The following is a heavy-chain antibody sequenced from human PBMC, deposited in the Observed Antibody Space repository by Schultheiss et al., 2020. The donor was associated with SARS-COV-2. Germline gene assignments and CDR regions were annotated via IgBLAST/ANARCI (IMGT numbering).Heavy chain of an antibody. CDR2: IYHSGST. CDR1: GGSISSGGYS. D-gene: IGHD6-6*01. Sequence: SQTLSLTCAVSGGSISSGGYSWSWIRQPPGKGLEWIGYIYHSGSTYYNPSLKSRVTISVDRSKNQFSLKLSSVTAADTAVYYCARLMSIWDYWGQGTLVTVSS. CDR3: ARLMSIWDY. V-gene: IGHV4-30-2*01. J-gene: IGHJ4*02.